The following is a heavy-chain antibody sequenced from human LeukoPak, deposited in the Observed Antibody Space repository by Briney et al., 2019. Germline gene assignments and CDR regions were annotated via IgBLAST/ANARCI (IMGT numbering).Heavy chain of an antibody. CDR2: ISGSGGST. CDR1: GFTFSSYA. D-gene: IGHD2-2*01. Sequence: SGGSLRLSCAASGFTFSSYAMSWVRQAPGKGLEWVSAISGSGGSTYYADSVKGRFSISRDNSKNTLFLQMNSLRTDDTAIYYCATDPTSSGAFDFWGQGTGVTVSS. CDR3: ATDPTSSGAFDF. V-gene: IGHV3-23*01. J-gene: IGHJ3*01.